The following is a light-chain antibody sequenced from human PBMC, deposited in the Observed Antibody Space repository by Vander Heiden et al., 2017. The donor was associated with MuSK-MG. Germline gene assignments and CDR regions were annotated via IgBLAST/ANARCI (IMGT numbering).Light chain of an antibody. J-gene: IGLJ2*01. CDR1: SSDVGGYNY. Sequence: QSALTQPASVTGSPGQSITISCTGTSSDVGGYNYVSWYQQHPGKAPKLMIYDVSNRPSGVSNRFSGSKSGNTDSLTISGLQAEDEADYDCSSYTSSSSVLFGGGTKLTVL. CDR2: DVS. V-gene: IGLV2-14*03. CDR3: SSYTSSSSVL.